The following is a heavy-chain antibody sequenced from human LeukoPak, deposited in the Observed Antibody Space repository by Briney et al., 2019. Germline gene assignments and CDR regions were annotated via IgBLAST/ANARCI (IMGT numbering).Heavy chain of an antibody. CDR1: GGSISSYY. CDR3: ARAFDGYNPYDFDY. V-gene: IGHV4-59*01. CDR2: IHHSGST. J-gene: IGHJ4*02. Sequence: SETLSLTCTVSGGSISSYYWSWIRQPPGKGLEWIGYIHHSGSTNYNPSLKSRVTISVDTSKNQFSLKLSSVTAADTAVYYCARAFDGYNPYDFDYWGQGTLVTVSS. D-gene: IGHD5-24*01.